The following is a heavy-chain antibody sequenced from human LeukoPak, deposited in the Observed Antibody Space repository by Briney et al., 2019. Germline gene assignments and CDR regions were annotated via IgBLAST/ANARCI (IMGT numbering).Heavy chain of an antibody. J-gene: IGHJ2*01. Sequence: GGSLRLSRTASGFIFRNYAMSWVRQAPGKGLEWVSTISGAGDNTNNADSVTGRFTISRDNSKNTLYLQMNSLRAEDTAVYYCAKDYSVSNWCFDLWGRGTLVTVSS. D-gene: IGHD5/OR15-5a*01. CDR1: GFIFRNYA. CDR2: ISGAGDNT. V-gene: IGHV3-23*01. CDR3: AKDYSVSNWCFDL.